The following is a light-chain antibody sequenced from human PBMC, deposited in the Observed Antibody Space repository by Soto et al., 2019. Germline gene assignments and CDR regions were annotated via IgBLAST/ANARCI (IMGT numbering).Light chain of an antibody. Sequence: EIVLTQSPGTLSLSPGKRATLSCRASQSVRSNLSWYQQKPGQAPRLLIYGASTRATGLPARFSGTGSGTEFTLTISSLQPDDFATYYCQQYYRSSITFGQGTRLEIK. V-gene: IGKV3-15*01. CDR2: GAS. CDR3: QQYYRSSIT. J-gene: IGKJ5*01. CDR1: QSVRSN.